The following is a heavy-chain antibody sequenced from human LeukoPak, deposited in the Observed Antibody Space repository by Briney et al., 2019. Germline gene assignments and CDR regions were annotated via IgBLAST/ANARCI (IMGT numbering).Heavy chain of an antibody. CDR2: IIPIFGTA. V-gene: IGHV1-69*05. Sequence: SVKVSCKASGGTFSSYAISWVRQAPGQGLEWMGRIIPIFGTANYAQKFQGRVTITTDESTSAAHMELSSLRSEDTAVYYCARAPRRVADLGYFDYWGQGTLVTVSS. J-gene: IGHJ4*02. CDR1: GGTFSSYA. CDR3: ARAPRRVADLGYFDY.